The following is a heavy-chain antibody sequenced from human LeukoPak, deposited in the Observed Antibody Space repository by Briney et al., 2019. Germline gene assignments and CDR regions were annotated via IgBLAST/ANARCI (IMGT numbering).Heavy chain of an antibody. CDR2: TNHSGST. CDR3: ARGRITIFGVVIMSYFDL. D-gene: IGHD3-3*01. V-gene: IGHV4-34*01. J-gene: IGHJ4*02. Sequence: SETLSLTCAVYGGSFSGYYWSWLRQPPGKGLEWIGETNHSGSTNYNPSLTSRVTISVDTSKNQFSLKLSSVTAADTAVYYCARGRITIFGVVIMSYFDLWGQGTLVAVSS. CDR1: GGSFSGYY.